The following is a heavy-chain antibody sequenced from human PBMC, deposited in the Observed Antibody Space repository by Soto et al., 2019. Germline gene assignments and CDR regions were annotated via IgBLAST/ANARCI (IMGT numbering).Heavy chain of an antibody. CDR2: IDPSDSYT. CDR1: GYSFTSYW. J-gene: IGHJ6*02. Sequence: GESLKISCKGSGYSFTSYWISWVRQMPGKGLEWMGRIDPSDSYTNYSPSFQGHVTISADKSISTAYLQWSSLKASDTAMYYCARHYITYYYGSGSYFGMDVWGQGTTVTVSS. D-gene: IGHD3-10*01. V-gene: IGHV5-10-1*01. CDR3: ARHYITYYYGSGSYFGMDV.